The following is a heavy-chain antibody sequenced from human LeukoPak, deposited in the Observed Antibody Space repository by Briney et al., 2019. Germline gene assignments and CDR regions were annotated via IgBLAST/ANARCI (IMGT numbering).Heavy chain of an antibody. J-gene: IGHJ4*02. V-gene: IGHV3-7*03. CDR2: IKEDGSEK. Sequence: PGGSLRLSCAASGFTFSNYWLNWVRQAPGKGLEWVANIKEDGSEKYYVDSVKGRFTISRDNAKNSLFLQMNSPRAEDTAVYYCARTLRGGGALDYWGQGTLVTVSS. CDR3: ARTLRGGGALDY. D-gene: IGHD3-16*01. CDR1: GFTFSNYW.